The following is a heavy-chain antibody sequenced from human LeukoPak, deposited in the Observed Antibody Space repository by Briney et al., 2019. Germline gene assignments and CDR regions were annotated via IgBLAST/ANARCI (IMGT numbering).Heavy chain of an antibody. Sequence: SDTLSLTCTVPGDSTSSGGYYWSWIRHHPGKRLEWIGYIYYSGSTYYKPSLKRRVTISEDTSQNQFSLKLSSVTAADTAVYFCAGGAGYCSTTTCYSYFAHWGQGALVTVSS. CDR3: AGGAGYCSTTTCYSYFAH. D-gene: IGHD2-2*01. J-gene: IGHJ4*02. CDR1: GDSTSSGGYY. V-gene: IGHV4-31*03. CDR2: IYYSGST.